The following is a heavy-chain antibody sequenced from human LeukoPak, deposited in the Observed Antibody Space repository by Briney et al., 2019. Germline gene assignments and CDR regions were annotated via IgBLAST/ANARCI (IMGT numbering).Heavy chain of an antibody. CDR1: GFTFSSYG. CDR3: AKISDFYGSETD. D-gene: IGHD3-10*01. V-gene: IGHV3-30*02. Sequence: GGSLRLSCAASGFTFSSYGMHWVRQAPGKGLEWVAFIRYDGSNKYYADSVKGRFTVSRDNAKNTLYLQMNSLRAEDTALYYCAKISDFYGSETDWGQGTLVTVSS. CDR2: IRYDGSNK. J-gene: IGHJ4*02.